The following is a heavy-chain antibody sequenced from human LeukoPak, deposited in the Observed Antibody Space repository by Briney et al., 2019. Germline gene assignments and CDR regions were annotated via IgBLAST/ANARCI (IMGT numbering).Heavy chain of an antibody. CDR1: GFTFGDYA. V-gene: IGHV3-49*04. CDR2: IRSKAYGGTT. D-gene: IGHD3-22*01. J-gene: IGHJ4*02. CDR3: TRDNHGSSYYDSSGYSNY. Sequence: GGSLRLSCTASGFTFGDYAMSWVRQAPGKGLEWVGFIRSKAYGGTTEYAASVKGRFTISRDDSKSIAYLQMNSLKTEDTAVYYCTRDNHGSSYYDSSGYSNYWGQGTLVTVSS.